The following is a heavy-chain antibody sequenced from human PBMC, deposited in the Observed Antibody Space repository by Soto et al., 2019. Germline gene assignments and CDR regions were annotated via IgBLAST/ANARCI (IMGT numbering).Heavy chain of an antibody. CDR3: AILGGTYYAFDF. V-gene: IGHV3-23*01. CDR1: GFTINSHA. D-gene: IGHD1-26*01. CDR2: IGPRGRNT. J-gene: IGHJ3*01. Sequence: GGSLRLSCAVSGFTINSHAMGWVRQTPEKGLEWVSAIGPRGRNTYYADSVKGRFIISRDNSKNTVSLQMNSLRAEDTAVYYCAILGGTYYAFDFWGQGTLVTVSS.